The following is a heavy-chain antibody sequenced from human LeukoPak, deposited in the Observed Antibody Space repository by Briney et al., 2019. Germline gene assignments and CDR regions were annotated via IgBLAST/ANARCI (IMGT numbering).Heavy chain of an antibody. CDR3: AKPDYDSSGYYSQGYFVY. D-gene: IGHD3-22*01. CDR2: ISGSGGST. Sequence: GGSLRLSCAASGFTFSSYAMSWVRQAPGKGLEWVSAISGSGGSTYYADSVKGRFTISRDNSKNTLYLQMNSLRAEDTAVYYCAKPDYDSSGYYSQGYFVYWGQGTLVTVSS. V-gene: IGHV3-23*01. CDR1: GFTFSSYA. J-gene: IGHJ4*02.